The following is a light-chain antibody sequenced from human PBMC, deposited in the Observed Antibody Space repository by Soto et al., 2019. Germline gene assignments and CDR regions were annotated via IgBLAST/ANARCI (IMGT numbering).Light chain of an antibody. Sequence: DIQMTQSPSTLSGSVGDRVTITCRASQGISNYLGWYQQKPGKAPKLLIYAASTLQAGVPSRLSGSGSGTDFTLTISSLQPEDVAAYYCQKYNSAPLTFGGGTKVDIK. CDR3: QKYNSAPLT. V-gene: IGKV1-27*01. CDR2: AAS. J-gene: IGKJ4*01. CDR1: QGISNY.